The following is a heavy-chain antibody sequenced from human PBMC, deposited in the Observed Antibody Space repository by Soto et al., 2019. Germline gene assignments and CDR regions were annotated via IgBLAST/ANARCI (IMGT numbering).Heavy chain of an antibody. Sequence: EVQLLESGGALVQPGGSLRLSCAVSGFTFSTYVMYWVRQAPGKGLECVSSINGGGTTYYSDFVRGRFTISRDISKNTLYLQMNSLRADDTAVYYCAKDRRGVYCSGGTWYSADYWGQGTLVTVSS. CDR2: INGGGTT. D-gene: IGHD2-15*01. CDR3: AKDRRGVYCSGGTWYSADY. CDR1: GFTFSTYV. J-gene: IGHJ4*02. V-gene: IGHV3-23*01.